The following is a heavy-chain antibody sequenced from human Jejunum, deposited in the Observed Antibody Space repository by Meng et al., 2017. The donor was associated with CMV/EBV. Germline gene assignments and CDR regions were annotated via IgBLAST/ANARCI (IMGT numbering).Heavy chain of an antibody. CDR1: GFIFSMCS. CDR3: VRGCYSHIWYYYLDF. D-gene: IGHD2-2*02. Sequence: SGFIFSMCSFYCVLQPPGQGLRWMCGLIPGSGTTNYAPTFQGRVSIITDASTSPSSMELSSLRSADTAVYYCVRGCYSHIWYYYLDFWGQGTLVTVSS. V-gene: IGHV1-69*05. J-gene: IGHJ4*02. CDR2: LIPGSGTT.